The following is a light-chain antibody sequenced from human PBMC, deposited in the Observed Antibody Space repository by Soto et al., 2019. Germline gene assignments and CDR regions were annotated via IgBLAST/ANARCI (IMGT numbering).Light chain of an antibody. V-gene: IGLV4-60*03. CDR1: SGHSSYI. Sequence: QLVLTQSSSASASLGSSVKLTCTLSSGHSSYIIAWHQQQPGKAPRYLMKLEGSGSYNKGSGVPDRFSGSSSGADRYLTISNLQSEDEADYYCETWDSNTLVFGGGTK. CDR3: ETWDSNTLV. CDR2: LEGSGSY. J-gene: IGLJ3*02.